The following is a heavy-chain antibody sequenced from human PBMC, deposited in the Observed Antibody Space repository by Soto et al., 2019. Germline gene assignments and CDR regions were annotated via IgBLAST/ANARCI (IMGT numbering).Heavy chain of an antibody. CDR1: GFTFSSYG. V-gene: IGHV3-30*18. CDR2: ISYDGSNK. Sequence: QVQLVESGGGVVQPGRSLRLSCAASGFTFSSYGMHWVRQAPGKGLEWVAVISYDGSNKYYADSVKGRFTISRDNSKNTLYLQMNRLRAEDTAVYYCAKESITGTTANGVRYFDYWGQGTLVTVSS. CDR3: AKESITGTTANGVRYFDY. J-gene: IGHJ4*02. D-gene: IGHD1-7*01.